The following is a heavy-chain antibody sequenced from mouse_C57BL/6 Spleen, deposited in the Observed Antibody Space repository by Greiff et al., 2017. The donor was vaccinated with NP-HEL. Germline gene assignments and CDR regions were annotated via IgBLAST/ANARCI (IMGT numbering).Heavy chain of an antibody. J-gene: IGHJ3*01. CDR1: GYAFSSSW. CDR3: ARHDYGGGFAY. CDR2: IYPGDGDT. D-gene: IGHD2-4*01. Sequence: VQLQQSGPELVKPGASVKISCKASGYAFSSSWMNWVKQRPGKGLEWIGRIYPGDGDTNYNGKFKGKATLTADKSSSTAYMQLSSLTSEDSAVYFYARHDYGGGFAYWGQGTLVTVSA. V-gene: IGHV1-82*01.